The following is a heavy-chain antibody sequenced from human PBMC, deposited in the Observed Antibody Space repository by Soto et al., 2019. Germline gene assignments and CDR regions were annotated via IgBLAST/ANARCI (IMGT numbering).Heavy chain of an antibody. V-gene: IGHV1-3*01. CDR3: ARSIVVVTALAY. CDR2: INAGNGNT. J-gene: IGHJ4*02. D-gene: IGHD2-21*02. Sequence: ASVKVSCKASGYTFTSYAMHWVRQAPGQRLEWMGWINAGNGNTKYSQKFQGRVTITRDTSAGTAYMELSSLRSEDTAVYYCARSIVVVTALAYWGQGTLVTVSS. CDR1: GYTFTSYA.